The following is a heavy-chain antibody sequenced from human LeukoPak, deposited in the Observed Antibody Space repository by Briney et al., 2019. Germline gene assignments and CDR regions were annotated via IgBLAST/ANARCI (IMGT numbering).Heavy chain of an antibody. CDR3: ARSRQASGLFSS. J-gene: IGHJ5*02. D-gene: IGHD3-10*01. CDR2: IYDRGPA. CDR1: GGSISSGGYP. Sequence: SQTLSLTCAVSGGSISSGGYPWNWIRQPPGKGLEWIGCIYDRGPAHYNPSLKSRFTISVDRPKNQFFLNVTSLTAADTAVYYCARSRQASGLFSSWGQGTLVVVSS. V-gene: IGHV4-30-2*01.